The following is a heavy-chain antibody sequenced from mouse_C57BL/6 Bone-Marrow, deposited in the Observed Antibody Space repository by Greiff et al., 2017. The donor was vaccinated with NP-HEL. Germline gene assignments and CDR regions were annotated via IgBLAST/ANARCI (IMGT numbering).Heavy chain of an antibody. V-gene: IGHV5-12*01. CDR1: GFTFSDYY. D-gene: IGHD4-1*01. Sequence: EVQLVESGGGLVQPGGSLKLSCAASGFTFSDYYMYWVRQTPEKRLEWVAYISNGGGSTYYPDTVKGRFTISRDNAKNTLYLQMSRLKSEDTAMYYCARHRGSRTTGTEFAYWGQGTLVTVTA. J-gene: IGHJ3*01. CDR3: ARHRGSRTTGTEFAY. CDR2: ISNGGGST.